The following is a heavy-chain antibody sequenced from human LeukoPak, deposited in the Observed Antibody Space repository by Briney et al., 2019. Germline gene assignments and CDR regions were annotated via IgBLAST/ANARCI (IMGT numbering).Heavy chain of an antibody. V-gene: IGHV4-39*01. CDR1: GGSISSSIYY. D-gene: IGHD2-2*02. J-gene: IGHJ4*02. CDR3: AKACVSTSCYKY. Sequence: SETLSLTCTASGGSISSSIYYWGWIRQPPGKGLEWIGSIYYSGSTNYNPSLRTRVTISVDTSKNQFSLKLSSVTAADTAVYYCAKACVSTSCYKYWGQGTLVIVSS. CDR2: IYYSGST.